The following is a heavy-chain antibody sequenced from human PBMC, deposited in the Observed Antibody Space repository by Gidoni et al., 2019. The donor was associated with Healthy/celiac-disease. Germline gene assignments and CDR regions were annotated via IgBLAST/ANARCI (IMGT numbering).Heavy chain of an antibody. CDR3: ARVSSSSSWFDP. J-gene: IGHJ5*02. Sequence: QVQLQQWGAGLLKPSETLSLTCAVYGGSFSGYYWSWIRQPPGKGLEWIGEINHSGSTNYNPSLKSRVNISVDTSKNQFSLKLSSVTAADTAVYYCARVSSSSSWFDPWGQGTLVTVSS. V-gene: IGHV4-34*01. CDR2: INHSGST. CDR1: GGSFSGYY. D-gene: IGHD6-6*01.